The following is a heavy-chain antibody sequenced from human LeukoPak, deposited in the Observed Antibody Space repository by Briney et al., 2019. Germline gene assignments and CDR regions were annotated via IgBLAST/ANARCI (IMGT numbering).Heavy chain of an antibody. CDR2: IFYTGKT. D-gene: IGHD6-19*01. CDR3: ARHGRYSSGWLQD. V-gene: IGHV4-39*01. CDR1: GGPISRSSYY. J-gene: IGHJ1*01. Sequence: PSETLSLTCTVSGGPISRSSYYWGWIRQPPGKGLEWIASIFYTGKTFHNPSLKSRVTMSVDTSRNQFSLNLNSMTAADTAMYYCARHGRYSSGWLQDWGQGTLVTVSS.